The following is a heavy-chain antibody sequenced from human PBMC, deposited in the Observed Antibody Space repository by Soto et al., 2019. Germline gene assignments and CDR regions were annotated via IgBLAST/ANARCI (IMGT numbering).Heavy chain of an antibody. J-gene: IGHJ4*02. CDR1: GYSFTDYW. Sequence: PGESLKISCKSSGYSFTDYWIGWVRQMPGKGLEWMGIIYPGDSDARHSPSFQGQVTISVDTSINTAFLRWNSLTASDTAMYYCARQADYNILTGYFYYFDDWGQGSLVTVSS. CDR3: ARQADYNILTGYFYYFDD. D-gene: IGHD3-9*01. CDR2: IYPGDSDA. V-gene: IGHV5-51*01.